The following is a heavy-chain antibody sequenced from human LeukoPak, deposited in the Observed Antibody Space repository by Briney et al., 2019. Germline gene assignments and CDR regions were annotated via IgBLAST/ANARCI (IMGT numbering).Heavy chain of an antibody. D-gene: IGHD3-10*01. CDR3: TKDRGVAGAFGV. Sequence: PGGSLRLSCAASGFTFNNYAMQWVRQAPGKGLEWIAFIQFDGSDKQYADSVKGRFTISRDNSRNTLYLQMNSLRPEDTAIYYCTKDRGVAGAFGVWGQGTVVTVSS. CDR2: IQFDGSDK. J-gene: IGHJ3*01. V-gene: IGHV3-30*02. CDR1: GFTFNNYA.